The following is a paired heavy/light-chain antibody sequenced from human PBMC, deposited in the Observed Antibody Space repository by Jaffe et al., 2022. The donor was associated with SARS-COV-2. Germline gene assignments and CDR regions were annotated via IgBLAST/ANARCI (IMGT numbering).Heavy chain of an antibody. CDR3: ARGKKYSACGGGSCSSGDYFDY. D-gene: IGHD2-15*01. CDR2: INYSGST. V-gene: IGHV4-59*01. Sequence: QLRLQESDPGLVKPSETLSLTCTVSGGYMGSNYWSWIRQPPGKGLEWIGYINYSGSTNYNPSLKSRVTISEDMSSNQFSLRLSSVTTADTAVYFCARGKKYSACGGGSCSSGDYFDYWGQGSLVIVSS. J-gene: IGHJ4*02. CDR1: GGYMGSNY.
Light chain of an antibody. Sequence: SSELAQDPAVSVALGQTVHITCQGDSLRSYYASWYQQKPGQAPVVVIYGQNNRPSGIPDRFSGSNSGNEASLTITGAQAEDEADYYCNSRDSSGHHLGVFGGGTKLTVL. J-gene: IGLJ3*02. V-gene: IGLV3-19*01. CDR1: SLRSYY. CDR2: GQN. CDR3: NSRDSSGHHLGV.